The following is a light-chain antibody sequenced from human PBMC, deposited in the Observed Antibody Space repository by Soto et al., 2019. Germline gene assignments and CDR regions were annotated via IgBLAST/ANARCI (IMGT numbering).Light chain of an antibody. CDR1: QSVSSS. Sequence: EIVLTQSPATLSLSPGETATLSCRASQSVSSSLAWYQQKPGQTPRLLIYDASNRATGIPARFSGSGSGTDFPPPVSSLEREDFVVYYCQQRSSWPLTFGGGTKVEIK. CDR3: QQRSSWPLT. J-gene: IGKJ4*01. V-gene: IGKV3-11*01. CDR2: DAS.